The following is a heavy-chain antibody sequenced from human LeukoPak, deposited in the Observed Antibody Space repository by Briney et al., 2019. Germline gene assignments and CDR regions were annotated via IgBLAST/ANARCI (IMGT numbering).Heavy chain of an antibody. CDR1: GGSFSGYY. Sequence: SETLSLTCAVYGGSFSGYYWSWIRQPPGKGLEWIGEINHSGSTNYNPSLKSRVTISVDTSKNQFSLKLSSVTAADTAVYYCARLGNLGYYGSGSNDAFDIWGQGTMVTVSS. D-gene: IGHD3-10*01. J-gene: IGHJ3*02. CDR2: INHSGST. V-gene: IGHV4-34*01. CDR3: ARLGNLGYYGSGSNDAFDI.